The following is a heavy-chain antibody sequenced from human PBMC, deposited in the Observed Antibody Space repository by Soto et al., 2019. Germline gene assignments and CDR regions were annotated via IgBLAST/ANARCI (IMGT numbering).Heavy chain of an antibody. D-gene: IGHD2-2*01. V-gene: IGHV4-4*02. CDR3: ARAVYCTTANCWDDFHYYNIDL. Sequence: SETLSLTCFVSGDSINNTYWWSWVRQAPEKGLEWIGEIYHTGGSNYMPSLRGRITLSVGTSKNQFSLKLTSVTAADTAVYYCARAVYCTTANCWDDFHYYNIDLWRQGTAVTVSS. J-gene: IGHJ6*02. CDR2: IYHTGGS. CDR1: GDSINNTYW.